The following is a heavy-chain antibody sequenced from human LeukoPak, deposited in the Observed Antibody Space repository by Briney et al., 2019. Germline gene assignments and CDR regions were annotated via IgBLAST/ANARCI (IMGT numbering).Heavy chain of an antibody. CDR1: GFTFSSYW. D-gene: IGHD3-9*01. Sequence: TGGSLGLSCAASGFTFSSYWMSWVRQAPGKGLEWVANIKQDGSEKYYVDSVKGRFTISRDNAKNSLYLQMNSLRAEDTAVYYCARGDILTGSDWFDPWGQGTLVTVSS. J-gene: IGHJ5*02. V-gene: IGHV3-7*01. CDR2: IKQDGSEK. CDR3: ARGDILTGSDWFDP.